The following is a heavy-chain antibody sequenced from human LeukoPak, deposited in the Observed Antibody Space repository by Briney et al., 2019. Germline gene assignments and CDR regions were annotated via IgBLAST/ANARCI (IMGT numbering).Heavy chain of an antibody. CDR2: INPNSGGT. D-gene: IGHD3-10*01. Sequence: ASVKVSCKASGYTFTSTDINWVRQATGQGLEWMGWINPNSGGTNYAQKFQGRVTMTRDTSISTAYMELSRLRSDDTAVYYFARDYNPVLLWFGEYYFDYWGQGTLVTVSS. CDR3: ARDYNPVLLWFGEYYFDY. V-gene: IGHV1-2*02. J-gene: IGHJ4*02. CDR1: GYTFTSTD.